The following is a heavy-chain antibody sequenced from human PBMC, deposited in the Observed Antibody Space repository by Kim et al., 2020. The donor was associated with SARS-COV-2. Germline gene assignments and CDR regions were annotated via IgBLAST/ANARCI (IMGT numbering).Heavy chain of an antibody. V-gene: IGHV4-39*01. Sequence: SETLSLTCTVSGGSLSSSSYYWGWIRQPPGKGLEWIGTAYYSGNTYYNPSLKSRVTISVDTSKTQFSLKLGPVTAADTAVYYWAGHQRYSSGWYVAVYY. CDR3: AGHQRYSSGWYVAVYY. J-gene: IGHJ6*01. D-gene: IGHD6-19*01. CDR1: GGSLSSSSYY. CDR2: AYYSGNT.